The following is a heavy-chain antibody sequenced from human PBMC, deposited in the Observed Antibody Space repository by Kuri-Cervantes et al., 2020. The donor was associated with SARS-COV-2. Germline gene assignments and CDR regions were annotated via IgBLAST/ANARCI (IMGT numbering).Heavy chain of an antibody. CDR2: INSDGSST. V-gene: IGHV3-74*01. J-gene: IGHJ3*02. Sequence: GESLKISCAASGFTFSSYWMHWVRQAPGKGLVWVSRINSDGSSTSYADSVKGRFTISRDNAKNTLYLQMNSLRAEDTAVYYCARVGWYNRNLFDAFDIWGQGTMVTVS. CDR3: ARVGWYNRNLFDAFDI. D-gene: IGHD1-14*01. CDR1: GFTFSSYW.